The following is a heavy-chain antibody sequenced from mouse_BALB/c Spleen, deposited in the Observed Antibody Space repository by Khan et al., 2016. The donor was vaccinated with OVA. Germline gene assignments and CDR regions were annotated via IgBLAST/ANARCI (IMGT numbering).Heavy chain of an antibody. V-gene: IGHV1-81*01. Sequence: VQLQESGPELVKPGASVKMSCKASGYTFTYYVITWVKQRTGQGLEWIGEIYPGSDNAYYNERFKGKATLTADTSSNTTHMQLSSLTSEDSAVYFCARGDGYYVYFDYWGQGTTLTVSS. J-gene: IGHJ2*01. CDR3: ARGDGYYVYFDY. D-gene: IGHD2-3*01. CDR1: GYTFTYYV. CDR2: IYPGSDNA.